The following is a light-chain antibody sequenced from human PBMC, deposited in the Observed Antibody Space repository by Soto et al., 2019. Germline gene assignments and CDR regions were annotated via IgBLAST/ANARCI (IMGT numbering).Light chain of an antibody. Sequence: EIFLTQSPGTLSLSPGQRATLSCRASQSFNRHYFAWYQHKPGQAPRLLIHGASSRATGIPDRFSGSGSGTDFALTKSRLGPEDSAGYYCQQYGYPPWTFGQETKVEIK. J-gene: IGKJ1*01. V-gene: IGKV3-20*01. CDR3: QQYGYPPWT. CDR2: GAS. CDR1: QSFNRHY.